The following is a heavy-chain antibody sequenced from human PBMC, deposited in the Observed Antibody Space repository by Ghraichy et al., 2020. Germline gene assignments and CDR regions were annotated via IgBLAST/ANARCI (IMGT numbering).Heavy chain of an antibody. V-gene: IGHV3-30*18. J-gene: IGHJ3*02. CDR1: GFTFRSSG. CDR3: AKAKRTMVVTWAAFDI. D-gene: IGHD4/OR15-4a*01. Sequence: GGSLRLSCAASGFTFRSSGMHWVRQAPGKGLEWVAVISYDGSNKYYADSVKGRFTISRDNSKTTLYLQMNSRRAEDTAVYYCAKAKRTMVVTWAAFDIWGQGTMVTVSS. CDR2: ISYDGSNK.